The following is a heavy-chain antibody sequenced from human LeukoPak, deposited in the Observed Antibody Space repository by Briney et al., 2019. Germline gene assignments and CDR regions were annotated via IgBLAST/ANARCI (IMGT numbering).Heavy chain of an antibody. CDR1: GFTFSSYG. D-gene: IGHD5-18*01. Sequence: GGSLRLSCAASGFTFSSYGMHWVRQAPGKGLEWVAFIRYDGSNKYHADSVKGRFTISRDNSKNTLYLQMNSLRAEDTAVYYCAKDNLYGLWPLDSWGQGTLVTVSS. V-gene: IGHV3-30*02. CDR3: AKDNLYGLWPLDS. J-gene: IGHJ4*02. CDR2: IRYDGSNK.